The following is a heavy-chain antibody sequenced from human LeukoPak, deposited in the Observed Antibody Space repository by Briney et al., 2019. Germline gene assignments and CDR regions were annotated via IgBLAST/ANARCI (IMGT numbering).Heavy chain of an antibody. Sequence: SVKGRFTISRDNAKNSLYLQMASLRAEDTAVYYCARESSRNYFDYWGQGTLVTVSS. CDR3: ARESSRNYFDY. D-gene: IGHD2-2*01. J-gene: IGHJ4*02. V-gene: IGHV3-21*01.